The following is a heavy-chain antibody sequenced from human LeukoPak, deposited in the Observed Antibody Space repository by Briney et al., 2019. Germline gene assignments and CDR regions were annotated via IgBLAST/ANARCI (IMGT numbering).Heavy chain of an antibody. Sequence: GGSLRLSCAASRFTFSTYAMSWVRQAPGKGLEWVSTVTSSGGSTYYTDSVKGRFTISRDNAKNSLYLQMNSLRAEDTAVYYCARDGYDSSGQRTDFDYWGQGTLVTVSS. D-gene: IGHD3-22*01. CDR3: ARDGYDSSGQRTDFDY. J-gene: IGHJ4*02. CDR2: VTSSGGST. V-gene: IGHV3-23*01. CDR1: RFTFSTYA.